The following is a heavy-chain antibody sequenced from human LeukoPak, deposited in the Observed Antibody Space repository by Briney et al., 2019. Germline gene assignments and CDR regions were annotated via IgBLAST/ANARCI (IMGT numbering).Heavy chain of an antibody. D-gene: IGHD3-3*02. CDR3: ASGIFGVVIGYYYYGMDV. J-gene: IGHJ6*02. CDR1: GGTFSSYA. V-gene: IGHV1-69*13. CDR2: IIPIFGTA. Sequence: SVNVSFKASGGTFSSYAISWVRQAPGQGLEWMGGIIPIFGTANYAQKFQGRVTITADESTSTAYMELRSLRSEDTAVYYCASGIFGVVIGYYYYGMDVWGQGTTVTVSS.